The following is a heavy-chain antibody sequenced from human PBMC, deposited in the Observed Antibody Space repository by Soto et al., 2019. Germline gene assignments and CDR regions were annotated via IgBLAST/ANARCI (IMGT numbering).Heavy chain of an antibody. Sequence: PGGSLRLSCAASGFTFSGSAMHWVRQTSGKGLEWVGRIRSNANSHATAYAASVKGRFTISRDDSKNTAYLQMSSLKTEDTAVYFCARRRSDDSSGYYDYWGQGSLVTVSS. CDR1: GFTFSGSA. V-gene: IGHV3-73*01. D-gene: IGHD3-22*01. J-gene: IGHJ4*02. CDR3: ARRRSDDSSGYYDY. CDR2: IRSNANSHAT.